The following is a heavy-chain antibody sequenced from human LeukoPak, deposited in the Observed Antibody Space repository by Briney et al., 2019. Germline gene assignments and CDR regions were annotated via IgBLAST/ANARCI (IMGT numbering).Heavy chain of an antibody. CDR1: GYTFTSYG. CDR2: ISAYNGNT. V-gene: IGHV1-18*01. D-gene: IGHD3-3*01. J-gene: IGHJ5*02. CDR3: ARGAYDFWSGYLFLPENYNWFDP. Sequence: ASVKVSCKASGYTFTSYGISWVRQAPGQGLEWVGWISAYNGNTNYAQKLQGRVTMTTDTSTSTAYMELRSLRSDDTAVYYCARGAYDFWSGYLFLPENYNWFDPWGQGTLVTVSS.